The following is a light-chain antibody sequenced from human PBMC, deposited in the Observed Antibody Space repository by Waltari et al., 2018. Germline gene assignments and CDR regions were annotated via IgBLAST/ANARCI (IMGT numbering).Light chain of an antibody. V-gene: IGKV3-20*01. J-gene: IGKJ1*01. CDR3: QKYGTLPAT. CDR2: DTS. Sequence: SCRASQSVSRYLAGYQQKPGQAPRLLIYDTSTRATGIPDRFSGSGSGTDFSLTISRLDPEDFAVYYCQKYGTLPATFGQGTKVEVK. CDR1: QSVSRY.